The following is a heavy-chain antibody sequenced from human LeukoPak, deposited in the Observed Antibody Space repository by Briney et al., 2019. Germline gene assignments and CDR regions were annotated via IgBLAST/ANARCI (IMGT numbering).Heavy chain of an antibody. J-gene: IGHJ4*02. V-gene: IGHV3-33*06. Sequence: GRSLRLSCAASGFTFSSYGMHWVRQAPGKGLEWVAVIWYDGSNKYYADSVKGRFTISRDNSKNTLYLQMNSLRAEDTAVYYCAKDFSFAIAAGGLDYWGQGNLVTVSS. CDR3: AKDFSFAIAAGGLDY. D-gene: IGHD6-13*01. CDR2: IWYDGSNK. CDR1: GFTFSSYG.